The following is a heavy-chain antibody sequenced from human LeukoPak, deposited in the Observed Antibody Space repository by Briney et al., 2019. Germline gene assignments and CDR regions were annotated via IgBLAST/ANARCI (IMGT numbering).Heavy chain of an antibody. Sequence: PGGSLRLSCAASGFTFSNAWMSWVRQAPGKGLEWVGCIKSKTDGGTTDYAAPVKGRFTISRDDSKNTLYLQMNSLKTEDTAVYYCTFRDTGSYYSFDYWGQGTLVTVSS. V-gene: IGHV3-15*01. CDR3: TFRDTGSYYSFDY. CDR2: IKSKTDGGTT. CDR1: GFTFSNAW. J-gene: IGHJ4*02. D-gene: IGHD1-26*01.